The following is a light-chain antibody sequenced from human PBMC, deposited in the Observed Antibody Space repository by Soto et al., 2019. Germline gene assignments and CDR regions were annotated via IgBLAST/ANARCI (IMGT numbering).Light chain of an antibody. CDR1: QSVSSD. Sequence: EIVMTQSPATLSVSLGERATLSCRASQSVSSDLVWYQQKAGQAPRLLIYDTSTRATGIPARFSGSGSGTEFTLTISSLQSEDSAVYHCQQYNKWPLTFGGGTKVEIK. CDR2: DTS. CDR3: QQYNKWPLT. V-gene: IGKV3-15*01. J-gene: IGKJ4*01.